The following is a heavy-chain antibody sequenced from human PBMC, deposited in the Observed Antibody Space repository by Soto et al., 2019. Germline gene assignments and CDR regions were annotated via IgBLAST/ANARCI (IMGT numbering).Heavy chain of an antibody. Sequence: WGSLRLSCAASGFIFISYGISCCRQSPCKWLTWVSGVSDGGGTKYYADSVKGRFTISRDNSKNTLYLQMNSLRAEDTAVYYCAKDTRRRRGDLSFDAIDVWGQGTLVTVSS. V-gene: IGHV3-23*01. D-gene: IGHD3-16*01. CDR1: GFIFISYG. CDR2: VSDGGGTK. J-gene: IGHJ4*02. CDR3: AKDTRRRRGDLSFDAIDV.